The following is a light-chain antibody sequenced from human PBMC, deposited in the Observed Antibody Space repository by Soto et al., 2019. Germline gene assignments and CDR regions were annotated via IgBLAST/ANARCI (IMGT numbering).Light chain of an antibody. CDR1: ESVSRN. CDR3: QQRSSRPST. Sequence: EIVLTQSPATLSLSPGNIATLSCRASESVSRNLSWYQQKPGQAPRLLIYDASNRATGIPARFSGSGSGTDFTLTITRLEPEDFAVYYCQQRSSRPSTFGRGTKVEIK. J-gene: IGKJ4*01. V-gene: IGKV3-11*01. CDR2: DAS.